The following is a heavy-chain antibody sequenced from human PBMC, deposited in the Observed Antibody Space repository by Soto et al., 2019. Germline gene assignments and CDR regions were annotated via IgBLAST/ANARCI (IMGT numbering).Heavy chain of an antibody. J-gene: IGHJ6*02. Sequence: GGSLRLSCAASGFTFSSYSMNWVRQAPGKGLEWVSSISSSSSYIYYADSVKGRFTISRGNAKNSLYLQMNSLRAEDTAVYYCARVRSIAARPVYYYYGMDVWGQGTTVTVSS. D-gene: IGHD6-6*01. V-gene: IGHV3-21*01. CDR3: ARVRSIAARPVYYYYGMDV. CDR1: GFTFSSYS. CDR2: ISSSSSYI.